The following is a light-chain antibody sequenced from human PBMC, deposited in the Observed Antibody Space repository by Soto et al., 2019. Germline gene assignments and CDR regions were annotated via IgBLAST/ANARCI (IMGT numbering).Light chain of an antibody. Sequence: DIQMTQSPSSLSASVGDRVTITCQASQDISNYLNWYQQKPGKAPKLLIYDASNLETGVPYRFSGSGSGTDFTFTISSLQPEDIATYYCQQYDNLLPFTFGPGTKVDIK. CDR3: QQYDNLLPFT. V-gene: IGKV1-33*01. CDR2: DAS. CDR1: QDISNY. J-gene: IGKJ3*01.